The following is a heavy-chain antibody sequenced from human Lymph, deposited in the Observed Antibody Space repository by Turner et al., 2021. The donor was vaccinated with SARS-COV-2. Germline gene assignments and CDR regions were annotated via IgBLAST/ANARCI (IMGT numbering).Heavy chain of an antibody. V-gene: IGHV3-49*04. J-gene: IGHJ4*02. D-gene: IGHD2-15*01. CDR3: TRVKYCTGGTCYGYHFDY. CDR1: GFTFGDYG. Sequence: EVQLVESVGGLVQPGRSLRLSCTASGFTFGDYGMSWVRQAPGKGLEWVGFIRSKAYGGTTEYAASVKGRFTISRDDSKSIAYLQMNSLKTEDTAVYYCTRVKYCTGGTCYGYHFDYWGQGTLVTVSS. CDR2: IRSKAYGGTT.